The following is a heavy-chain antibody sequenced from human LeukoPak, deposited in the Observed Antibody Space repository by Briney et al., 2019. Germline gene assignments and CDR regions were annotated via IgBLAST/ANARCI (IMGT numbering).Heavy chain of an antibody. CDR2: ISYDGSNK. D-gene: IGHD6-19*01. CDR1: GFTFSSYG. Sequence: GRSLRLSCAASGFTFSSYGMHWVRQAPGKGLEWVEVISYDGSNKYYADSVKGRFTISRDNSKNTLYLQMNSLRAEDTAVYYCAKDIAVASYYYYGMDVWGQGTTVTVSS. J-gene: IGHJ6*02. V-gene: IGHV3-30*18. CDR3: AKDIAVASYYYYGMDV.